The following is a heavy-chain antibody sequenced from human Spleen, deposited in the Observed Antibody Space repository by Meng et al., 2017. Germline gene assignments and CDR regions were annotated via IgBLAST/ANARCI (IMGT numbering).Heavy chain of an antibody. D-gene: IGHD3-3*01. Sequence: GGSLRLSCAASGFTFSSYWMSWVRQAPGKGLEWVANIKQDGSEKYYVDSVKGRFTISRDNAKNSLYLQMNSLRAEDTAVYYCARTIFGVVNDASDIWGQGTMVTVSS. CDR3: ARTIFGVVNDASDI. V-gene: IGHV3-7*01. CDR2: IKQDGSEK. J-gene: IGHJ3*02. CDR1: GFTFSSYW.